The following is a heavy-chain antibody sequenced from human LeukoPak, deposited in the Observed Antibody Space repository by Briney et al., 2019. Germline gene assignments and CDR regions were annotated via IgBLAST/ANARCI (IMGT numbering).Heavy chain of an antibody. CDR1: GGSISSYY. D-gene: IGHD6-13*01. V-gene: IGHV4-59*01. CDR2: IYYSGST. J-gene: IGHJ6*03. Sequence: PSETLSLTCTVSGGSISSYYWSWIRQPPGKGLEWIGYIYYSGSTNYNSSLKSRVTISVDTSKNQFSLKLSSVTAADTAVYYCARTYSSIYYMDVWGKGTTVTVSS. CDR3: ARTYSSIYYMDV.